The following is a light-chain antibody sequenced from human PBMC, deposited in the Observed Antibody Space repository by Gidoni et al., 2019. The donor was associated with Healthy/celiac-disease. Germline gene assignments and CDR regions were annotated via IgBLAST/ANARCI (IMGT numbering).Light chain of an antibody. V-gene: IGKV3-11*01. Sequence: EIVLTQSPATLSLSPGERATLSCRASQSVSSYLAWYQQKPGQAPRLLIYDASNRATGIPARFSGSGSGTDFTLTISSLEPEDFAVYYCQQRSNLSFXGXTKVXIK. CDR3: QQRSNLS. CDR1: QSVSSY. J-gene: IGKJ4*01. CDR2: DAS.